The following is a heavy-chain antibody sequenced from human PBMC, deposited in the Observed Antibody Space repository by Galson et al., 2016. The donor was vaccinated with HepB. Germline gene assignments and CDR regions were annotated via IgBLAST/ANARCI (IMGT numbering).Heavy chain of an antibody. CDR1: RFTFSSYG. CDR3: AKDLRGGIVVVPAAIGGMDA. V-gene: IGHV3-33*06. D-gene: IGHD2-2*01. J-gene: IGHJ6*02. CDR2: IWYDGSTK. Sequence: SLRLSCAASRFTFSSYGMHWVRQAPGKGLEWVAVIWYDGSTKYYADSVKGRFTISRDNSKNTLYLQMNSLRAEDTAVYYCAKDLRGGIVVVPAAIGGMDAWGQGTTVTVSS.